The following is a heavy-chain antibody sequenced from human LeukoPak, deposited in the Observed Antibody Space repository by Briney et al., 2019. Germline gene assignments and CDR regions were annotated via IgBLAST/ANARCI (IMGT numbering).Heavy chain of an antibody. Sequence: PSETLSLTCTVSGGSISSSSYYWGWIRQPPGKGLEWIGSIYYSGSTYYNPSLKSRVTISVDTSKNQFSLKLSSVTAADTAVYYCVSLYSSSSWYLTVWGKGTTVTVSS. D-gene: IGHD6-13*01. CDR2: IYYSGST. J-gene: IGHJ6*04. V-gene: IGHV4-39*07. CDR3: VSLYSSSSWYLTV. CDR1: GGSISSSSYY.